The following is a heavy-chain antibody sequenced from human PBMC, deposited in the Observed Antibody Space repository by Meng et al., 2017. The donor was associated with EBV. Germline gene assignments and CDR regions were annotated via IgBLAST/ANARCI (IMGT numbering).Heavy chain of an antibody. CDR2: IYYSGST. D-gene: IGHD5-12*01. CDR1: GGSISSSSYY. J-gene: IGHJ5*02. CDR3: ARVVATIFTNWFDP. V-gene: IGHV4-39*06. Sequence: RLQLRESGPGLVKPSETLSLPCTVSGGSISSSSYYWGWIRQPPGKGLEWIGSIYYSGSTYYNPPLKSRVTISVDTSKNQFSLKLSSVTAADTAVYYCARVVATIFTNWFDPWGQGTLVTASS.